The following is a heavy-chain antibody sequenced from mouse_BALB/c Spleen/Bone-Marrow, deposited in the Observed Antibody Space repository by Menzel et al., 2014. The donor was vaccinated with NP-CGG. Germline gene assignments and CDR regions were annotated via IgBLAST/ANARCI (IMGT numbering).Heavy chain of an antibody. V-gene: IGHV1-18*01. CDR3: TRSRYRDY. D-gene: IGHD2-14*01. Sequence: VQLKESGSDLLKPGASAKISCKTSGYTFTDYTMHWVKQSHGKGPEWIGHTNPNIGGTNYNQKFKGKATLTLDKSSRTAYMELRSLTSEDSAVYYCTRSRYRDYWGQGTTLTVSS. J-gene: IGHJ2*01. CDR1: GYTFTDYT. CDR2: TNPNIGGT.